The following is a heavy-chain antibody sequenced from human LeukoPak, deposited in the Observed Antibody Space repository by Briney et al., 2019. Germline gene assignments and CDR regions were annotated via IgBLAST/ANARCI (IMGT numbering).Heavy chain of an antibody. D-gene: IGHD3-10*01. CDR2: IFYTGDS. Sequence: SETLSLTCTVSGVSSSSSYWSWIQQPPGKGLEWIGYIFYTGDSNHNPSFKSRVSISLDTSKDQISLKLSSVTAADTAVYYCARDEEVRGVIYDYWGQGTLVTVSS. CDR3: ARDEEVRGVIYDY. V-gene: IGHV4-59*12. CDR1: GVSSSSSY. J-gene: IGHJ4*02.